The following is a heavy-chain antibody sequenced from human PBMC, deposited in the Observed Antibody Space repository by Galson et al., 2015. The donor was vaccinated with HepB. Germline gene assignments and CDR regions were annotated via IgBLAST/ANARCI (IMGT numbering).Heavy chain of an antibody. CDR1: GFTLSNAW. J-gene: IGHJ4*02. CDR2: IKSKTDGGTT. D-gene: IGHD6-13*01. CDR3: AKDLWRLGASVEAAALDY. V-gene: IGHV3-15*07. Sequence: SLRLSCAASGFTLSNAWMNWVRQAPGKGLEWVGRIKSKTDGGTTDYIAPVKDRFIISRDDSKDTLYLQMHSLRGEDTAFYYCAKDLWRLGASVEAAALDYWGPGTL.